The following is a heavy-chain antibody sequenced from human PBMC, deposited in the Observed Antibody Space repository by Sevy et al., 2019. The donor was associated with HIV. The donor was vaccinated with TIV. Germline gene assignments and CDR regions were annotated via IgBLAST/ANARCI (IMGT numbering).Heavy chain of an antibody. V-gene: IGHV3-21*01. D-gene: IGHD2-2*01. CDR2: ISSGSSFI. Sequence: GGSLRLSCAASGFIISGYTMNWVCQAPGKGLEWVSSISSGSSFIYYADSLKGRFTISRDNARNLLYLQMNSLRVEDTAVYYCARVGLGDCSGTNCSPNDYWGQGTLVTVSS. CDR1: GFIISGYT. J-gene: IGHJ4*02. CDR3: ARVGLGDCSGTNCSPNDY.